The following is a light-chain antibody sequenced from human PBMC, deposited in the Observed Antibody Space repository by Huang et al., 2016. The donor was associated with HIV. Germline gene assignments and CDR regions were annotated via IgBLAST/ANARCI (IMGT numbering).Light chain of an antibody. V-gene: IGKV1-27*01. J-gene: IGKJ3*01. Sequence: DIQMTQSQTSLSASVGDRVTITCRASQGIANYLAWYQQKPGKVPQLLIYASSTLQSGVPSRFSGSGSVTDFTLTISILQPEDVATYYCQGYNSAPFTFGPGTKVDLK. CDR1: QGIANY. CDR2: ASS. CDR3: QGYNSAPFT.